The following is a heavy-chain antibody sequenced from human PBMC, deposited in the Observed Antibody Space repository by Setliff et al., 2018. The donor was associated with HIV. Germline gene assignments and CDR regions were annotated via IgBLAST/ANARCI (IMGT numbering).Heavy chain of an antibody. CDR2: IDPDRGDT. D-gene: IGHD3-16*01. CDR1: GYIFPDYY. V-gene: IGHV1-69-2*01. CDR3: AWGTQRPIDP. Sequence: ASVKVSCKVSGYIFPDYYIQWVRQAPGKGLEWMGLIDPDRGDTVYAEKFQGRVTITADRSIDTAYMRLNSLTSEDTAMYFCAWGTQRPIDPWGQGTLVTVSS. J-gene: IGHJ5*02.